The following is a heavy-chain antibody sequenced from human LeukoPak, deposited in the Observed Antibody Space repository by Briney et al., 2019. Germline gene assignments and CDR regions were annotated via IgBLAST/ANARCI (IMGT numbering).Heavy chain of an antibody. CDR3: ARGEELRSWINPSYYFDY. CDR2: IYYSGST. Sequence: PSETLSLTCTVSGGSISSYYWSWIRQPPGKGLEWIGYIYYSGSTNYNPSLKSRVTISVDTSKNQFSLKLSSVTAADTAVYYCARGEELRSWINPSYYFDYWGQGTLVTGSS. V-gene: IGHV4-59*01. CDR1: GGSISSYY. J-gene: IGHJ4*02. D-gene: IGHD3-3*01.